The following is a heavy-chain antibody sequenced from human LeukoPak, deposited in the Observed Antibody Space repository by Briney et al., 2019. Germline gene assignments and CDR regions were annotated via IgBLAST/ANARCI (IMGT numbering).Heavy chain of an antibody. D-gene: IGHD1-1*01. CDR2: INPSGGST. V-gene: IGHV1-46*01. CDR3: ARDQVERGLDP. Sequence: ASVKLSCKASGYTFTSYYMHWVRQAPGHGLEWMGIINPSGGSTSYAQKFQGSVTMTRDTSTSTVYMELSSLRSEDTAVYYCARDQVERGLDPWGQGTLVTVSS. CDR1: GYTFTSYY. J-gene: IGHJ5*02.